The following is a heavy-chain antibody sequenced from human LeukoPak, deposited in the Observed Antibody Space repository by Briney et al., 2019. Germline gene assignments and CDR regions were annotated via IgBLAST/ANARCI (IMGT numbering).Heavy chain of an antibody. CDR2: IIPILGIA. CDR3: AREGSQVTMVRVVIGI. V-gene: IGHV1-69*04. CDR1: GGTFSSYT. J-gene: IGHJ3*02. Sequence: SVTVSCKASGGTFSSYTISWVRQAPGQGLEWMGRIIPILGIANYAQKFQGRVTITADKSTSTAYMELSSLRSEDTAVYYCAREGSQVTMVRVVIGIWGQGTMVTVSS. D-gene: IGHD3-10*01.